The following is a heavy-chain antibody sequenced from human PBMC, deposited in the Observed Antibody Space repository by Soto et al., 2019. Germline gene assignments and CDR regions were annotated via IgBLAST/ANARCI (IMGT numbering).Heavy chain of an antibody. V-gene: IGHV1-2*02. CDR3: ATDVLLYYYYGMDV. J-gene: IGHJ6*02. Sequence: ASVKVSCKASGYTFTGYYMHWVRQAPGQGLEWMGWINPNSGGTNYAQKFQGRVTMTRDTSISTAYMELSRLGSDDTAVYYCATDVLLYYYYGMDVWGQGTTVTVSS. D-gene: IGHD3-10*01. CDR1: GYTFTGYY. CDR2: INPNSGGT.